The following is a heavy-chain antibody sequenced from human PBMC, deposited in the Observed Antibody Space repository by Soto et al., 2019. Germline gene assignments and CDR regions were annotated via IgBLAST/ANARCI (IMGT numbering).Heavy chain of an antibody. J-gene: IGHJ6*02. CDR2: ISAYNGNT. CDR1: GYTFTSYG. CDR3: ARFTAAAHYYYGMDV. D-gene: IGHD6-13*01. Sequence: ASVKVSCKASGYTFTSYGISWVRQAPGQGLEWMGWISAYNGNTNYAQRLQGRVTMTTDTSTSTAYMELRSLRSEDTAVYYCARFTAAAHYYYGMDVWGQGTTVTVSS. V-gene: IGHV1-18*01.